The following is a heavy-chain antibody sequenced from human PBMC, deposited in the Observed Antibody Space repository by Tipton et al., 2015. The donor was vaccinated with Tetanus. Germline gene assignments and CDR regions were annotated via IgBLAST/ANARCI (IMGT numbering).Heavy chain of an antibody. CDR3: ARQADNWFDP. CDR2: IYYNGNT. Sequence: TLSLTCRVSGGSLFSGSFYWAWVRQPPGKGLGWIGNIYYNGNTYYLSSLESRVTISTDTSKHQVSLSLRSVTAADTAVYYCARQADNWFDPWGPGSRVTVSS. J-gene: IGHJ5*02. V-gene: IGHV4-39*01. CDR1: GGSLFSGSFY. D-gene: IGHD2-15*01.